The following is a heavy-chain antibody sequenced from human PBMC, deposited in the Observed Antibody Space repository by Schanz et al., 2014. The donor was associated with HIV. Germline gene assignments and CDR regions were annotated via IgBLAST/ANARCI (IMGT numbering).Heavy chain of an antibody. CDR3: AKVATWDYYGMDV. Sequence: QVQLVESGGGVVQPGRSLRLSWAASGFTFSTYGMHWVRQAPGKGREWVAFISYDGSNKYYADSVKGRFTISRDNSKNTLYVQMNRLRVEDTAVYYCAKVATWDYYGMDVWGQGTTVTVSS. CDR1: GFTFSTYG. CDR2: ISYDGSNK. V-gene: IGHV3-30*18. J-gene: IGHJ6*02.